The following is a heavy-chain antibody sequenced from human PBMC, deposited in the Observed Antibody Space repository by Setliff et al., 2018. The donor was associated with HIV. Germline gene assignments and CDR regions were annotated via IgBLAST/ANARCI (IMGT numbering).Heavy chain of an antibody. D-gene: IGHD3-3*01. V-gene: IGHV4-59*11. CDR3: ARRVGITIFGAPNQYYYMDV. CDR1: GASISSQD. J-gene: IGHJ6*03. CDR2: IYYNGTT. Sequence: SETLSLTCTVSGASISSQDWTWIRQPPGRGLEWIGHIYYNGTTNYNPSIKSRVTISVDTSKNQLSLKLSSVTGADTAIFYCARRVGITIFGAPNQYYYMDVWGKGTTVTVSS.